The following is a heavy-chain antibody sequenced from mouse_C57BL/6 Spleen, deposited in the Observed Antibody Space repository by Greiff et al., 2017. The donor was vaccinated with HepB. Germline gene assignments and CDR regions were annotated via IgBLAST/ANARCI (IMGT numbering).Heavy chain of an antibody. D-gene: IGHD3-3*01. Sequence: QVQLQQPGAELVKPGASVKLSCKASGYTFTSYWMHWVKQRPGQGLEWIGMINPNSGSTNYNEKFKSKATLTVDKSSSTAYMQHSSLTSEDSAVYYCARSGDGEGWYFDVWGTGTTVTVSS. V-gene: IGHV1-64*01. CDR3: ARSGDGEGWYFDV. CDR1: GYTFTSYW. CDR2: INPNSGST. J-gene: IGHJ1*03.